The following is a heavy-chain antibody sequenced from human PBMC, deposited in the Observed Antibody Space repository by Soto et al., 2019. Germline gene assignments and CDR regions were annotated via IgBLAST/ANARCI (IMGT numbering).Heavy chain of an antibody. CDR3: TREQSDDNYFDP. Sequence: DTLSLTGTVSGAALSSGGYFYTWVRQPPGKGLEWLGYIYYSGGTNYNPSLKSRVTISLDKSKSQFSLRLISVTAADTAVYYCTREQSDDNYFDPWGQGTLVTVSS. V-gene: IGHV4-61*08. D-gene: IGHD6-19*01. J-gene: IGHJ5*02. CDR1: GAALSSGGYF. CDR2: IYYSGGT.